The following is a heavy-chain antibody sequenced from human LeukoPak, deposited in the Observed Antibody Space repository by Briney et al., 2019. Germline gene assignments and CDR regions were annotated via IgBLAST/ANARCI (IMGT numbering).Heavy chain of an antibody. J-gene: IGHJ5*01. CDR3: ARHVAGSSWYSWFDS. CDR1: GDSISTYN. CDR2: INHSGST. D-gene: IGHD6-13*01. V-gene: IGHV4-59*08. Sequence: SETLSLTCTVSGDSISTYNWSWIRQPPGKGLEWIGYINHSGSTNYNPSLKSRVTISVDTSKNQFSLRLSSVTAADTAVYYCARHVAGSSWYSWFDSGGGGTLVT.